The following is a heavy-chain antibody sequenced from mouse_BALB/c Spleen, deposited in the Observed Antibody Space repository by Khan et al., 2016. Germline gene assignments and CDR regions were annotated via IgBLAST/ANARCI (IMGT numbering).Heavy chain of an antibody. CDR2: IRLKTNNYAT. Sequence: EVKLEESGGGLVQPGGSMKLSCVASGFTFSNYWMNWVRQSPEKGLEWVAEIRLKTNNYATHYAESVRGRFTISRADSKSSVYLQMNNIRAEDTGIYYCTCGNYYWGQGTTLTVSS. CDR1: GFTFSNYW. CDR3: TCGNYY. J-gene: IGHJ2*01. D-gene: IGHD2-1*01. V-gene: IGHV6-6*02.